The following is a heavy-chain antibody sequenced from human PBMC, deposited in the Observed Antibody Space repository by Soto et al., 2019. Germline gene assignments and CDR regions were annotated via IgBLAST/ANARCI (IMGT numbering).Heavy chain of an antibody. CDR2: IYSGGAT. CDR3: ARDGTYNWV. CDR1: GFTVSNNY. D-gene: IGHD1-1*01. V-gene: IGHV3-66*01. Sequence: EVQLVESGGGLVQPGGSLRLSCAASGFTVSNNYMRWVRQAPGKGLEWVSLIYSGGATYYADSVKGRFTISRDNSKNTLYLQMHSLRAEDTAVSYCARDGTYNWVGGQGILVTVSS. J-gene: IGHJ4*02.